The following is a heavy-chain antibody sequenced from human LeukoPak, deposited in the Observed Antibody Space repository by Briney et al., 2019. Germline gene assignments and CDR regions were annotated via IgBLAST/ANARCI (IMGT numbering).Heavy chain of an antibody. CDR2: ISAYNGNT. J-gene: IGHJ5*02. V-gene: IGHV1-18*04. CDR3: ARGVGATFRYWFDP. Sequence: ASVKVSCKASGYTFTGYYMHWVRQAPGQGLEWMGWISAYNGNTNYAQKLQGRVTMTTDTSTSTAYMELRSLRSDDTAVYYCARGVGATFRYWFDPWGQGTLVTVSS. CDR1: GYTFTGYY. D-gene: IGHD1-26*01.